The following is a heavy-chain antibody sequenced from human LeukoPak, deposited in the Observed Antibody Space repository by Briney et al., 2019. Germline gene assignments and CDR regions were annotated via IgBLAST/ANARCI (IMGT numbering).Heavy chain of an antibody. CDR2: IIPILGIA. D-gene: IGHD5-18*01. J-gene: IGHJ4*02. CDR1: GGTFSSYA. V-gene: IGHV1-69*04. Sequence: SVKVSCKASGGTFSSYAISWVRQAPGQGLEWMGRIIPILGIANYAQKFQARVTITADKSTSTAYMELSSLRSEDTAVYYCARGDVDTAMVTFDYWGQGTLVTVSS. CDR3: ARGDVDTAMVTFDY.